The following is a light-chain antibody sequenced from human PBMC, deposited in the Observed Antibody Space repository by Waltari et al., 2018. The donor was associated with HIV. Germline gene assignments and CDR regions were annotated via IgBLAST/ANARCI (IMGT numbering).Light chain of an antibody. CDR3: QQYYRWPPGT. J-gene: IGKJ1*01. CDR1: QSVSTN. V-gene: IGKV3-15*01. Sequence: EIVVTQSPAILSVSPGQRATLSCRASQSVSTNLAWYQQKPGQAPRLLIYGASTRATDSPARFSGSVSGTDFTLTITSLQSEDFAVYYCQQYYRWPPGTFGQGTKVEIK. CDR2: GAS.